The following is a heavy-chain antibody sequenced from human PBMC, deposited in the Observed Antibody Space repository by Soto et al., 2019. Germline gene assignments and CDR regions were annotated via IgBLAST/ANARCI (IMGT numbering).Heavy chain of an antibody. CDR3: ARDILSRYDDSSGYYYPDAFDI. V-gene: IGHV3-53*01. CDR1: GFTVSSNY. D-gene: IGHD3-22*01. Sequence: GGSLRRSCAASGFTVSSNYMSCVRQAAGKGLEWFSVIYSGGSTCYADSVKGRFTISRDNSRNTLYLQMNSLRAEDTAVYYCARDILSRYDDSSGYYYPDAFDIWGQGTMVTVSS. CDR2: IYSGGST. J-gene: IGHJ3*02.